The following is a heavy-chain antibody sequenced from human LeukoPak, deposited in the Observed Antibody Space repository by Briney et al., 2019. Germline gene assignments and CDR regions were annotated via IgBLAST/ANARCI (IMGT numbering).Heavy chain of an antibody. CDR2: IIPIFGTA. D-gene: IGHD2-21*02. CDR1: GGTFSSYA. J-gene: IGHJ4*02. V-gene: IGHV1-69*13. Sequence: GASVKVSCKASGGTFSSYAISWVRQAPGQGLEWMGGIIPIFGTANYAQKFQGRVTITADESTSTAYMELSSLRSEDTAVYYCASGPAFENCGGDCWRPLDYWGQGTLVTVSS. CDR3: ASGPAFENCGGDCWRPLDY.